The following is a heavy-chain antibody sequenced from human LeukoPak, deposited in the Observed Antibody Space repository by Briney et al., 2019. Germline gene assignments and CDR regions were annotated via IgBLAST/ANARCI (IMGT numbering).Heavy chain of an antibody. J-gene: IGHJ4*02. CDR2: ISSSNSTI. V-gene: IGHV3-48*04. CDR3: ARGRARRGAGIFDY. CDR1: GLPFKSYN. D-gene: IGHD1-14*01. Sequence: GGSLRLSCAASGLPFKSYNMICVRRATGKALEWVSYISSSNSTIYKAGSVKGGFTISRENANNSLYLPINSLRAEETAVYYCARGRARRGAGIFDYWGQGTLVTVSS.